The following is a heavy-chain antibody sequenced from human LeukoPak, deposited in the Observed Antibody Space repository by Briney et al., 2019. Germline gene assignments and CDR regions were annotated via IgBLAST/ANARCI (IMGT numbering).Heavy chain of an antibody. V-gene: IGHV3-23*01. CDR3: AKSPHYYGSGVYFDY. CDR1: GFTFSSHW. Sequence: GGSLRLSCAASGFTFSSHWMTWVRQAPGKGLEWVSAISGSGGSTYYADSVKGRFTISRDNSKNTLYLQMNSLRAEDTAVYYCAKSPHYYGSGVYFDYWGQGTLVTVSS. D-gene: IGHD3-10*01. CDR2: ISGSGGST. J-gene: IGHJ4*02.